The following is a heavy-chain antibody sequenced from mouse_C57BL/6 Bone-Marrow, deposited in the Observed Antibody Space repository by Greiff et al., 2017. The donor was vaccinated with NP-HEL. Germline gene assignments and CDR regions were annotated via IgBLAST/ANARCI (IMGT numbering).Heavy chain of an antibody. CDR1: GYTFTDHI. V-gene: IGHV1-11*01. CDR3: GRRGGAITGSFAY. CDR2: IYPVSGET. Sequence: VQLQQSGAELASPGASVTLSCKASGYTFTDHIMNWVKKRPGQGLEWIGRIYPVSGETNYNQKFMGKATFSVDRSSSTGYMVLNSLTSEDPAVYYCGRRGGAITGSFAYWGQGTLVTVSA. D-gene: IGHD4-1*01. J-gene: IGHJ3*01.